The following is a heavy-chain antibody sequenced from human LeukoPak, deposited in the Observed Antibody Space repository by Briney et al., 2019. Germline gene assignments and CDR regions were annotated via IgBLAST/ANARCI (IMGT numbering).Heavy chain of an antibody. CDR1: GFTFDDYA. D-gene: IGHD6-19*01. Sequence: GGSLRLSCAASGFTFDDYAMHWLRQAPGKGLEWVSLISWDGGSTYYADSVKGRFTISRDNSKNSLYLQMNSLRAEDTALYYCAKDPSPYSSGWYAYFDYWGQGTLVTVSS. V-gene: IGHV3-43D*03. CDR3: AKDPSPYSSGWYAYFDY. CDR2: ISWDGGST. J-gene: IGHJ4*02.